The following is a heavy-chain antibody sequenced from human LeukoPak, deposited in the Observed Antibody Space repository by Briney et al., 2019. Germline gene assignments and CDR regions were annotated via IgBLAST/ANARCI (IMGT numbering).Heavy chain of an antibody. CDR3: AREGQPSYYDFWSGYYSFDY. CDR2: IYHSWST. V-gene: IGHV4-38-2*02. CDR1: GYSISSGYY. Sequence: SETLSLTCTVSGYSISSGYYWGWIRQPPGKGLEWIGSIYHSWSTYYNPSLKSRVTISVDTSKNQFSLKLSSVTAADTAVYYCAREGQPSYYDFWSGYYSFDYWGQGTLVTVSS. D-gene: IGHD3-3*01. J-gene: IGHJ4*02.